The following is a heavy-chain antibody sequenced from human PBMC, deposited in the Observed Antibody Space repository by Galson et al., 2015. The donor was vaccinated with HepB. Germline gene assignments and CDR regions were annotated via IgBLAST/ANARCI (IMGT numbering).Heavy chain of an antibody. CDR1: GYTLTELS. V-gene: IGHV1-24*01. CDR3: ATLVGATRRWFDP. D-gene: IGHD1-26*01. J-gene: IGHJ5*02. CDR2: FDPEDGET. Sequence: SVKVSCKVSGYTLTELSMHWVRQAPGKGLEWMGGFDPEDGETIYAQKFQGRVTMTEDTSTDTAYMELSSLRSEDTAVYYCATLVGATRRWFDPWGQGTLVTVSS.